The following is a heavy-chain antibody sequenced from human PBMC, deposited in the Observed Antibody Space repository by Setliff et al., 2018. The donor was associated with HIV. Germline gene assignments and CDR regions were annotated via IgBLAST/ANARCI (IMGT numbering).Heavy chain of an antibody. CDR1: GNTFTKYY. V-gene: IGHV1-46*01. CDR2: LNPNTGST. Sequence: ASVKVSCKASGNTFTKYYMHWVRQAPGQGLEWMGILNPNTGSTTYAQKFQGRVTVTRDTSANTFYMEMSSLRSEDTAVYYCAREADGFDIWGQGTMVTVSS. CDR3: AREADGFDI. J-gene: IGHJ3*02.